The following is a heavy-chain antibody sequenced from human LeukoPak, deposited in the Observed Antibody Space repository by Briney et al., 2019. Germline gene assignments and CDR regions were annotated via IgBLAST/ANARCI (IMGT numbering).Heavy chain of an antibody. Sequence: GGSLRLSCAASGFTFSPYAMSWVRQAPGKGLEWVSAISGSDPGTYYADSVRGRFTISRDNAKNSLYLQMNSLRAEDTAVYYCAGDRTTVTTPTDYWGQGTLVTVSS. CDR2: ISGSDPGT. CDR1: GFTFSPYA. V-gene: IGHV3-23*01. D-gene: IGHD4-17*01. CDR3: AGDRTTVTTPTDY. J-gene: IGHJ4*02.